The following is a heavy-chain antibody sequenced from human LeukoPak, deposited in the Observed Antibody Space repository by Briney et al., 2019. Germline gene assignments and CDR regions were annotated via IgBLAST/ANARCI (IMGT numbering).Heavy chain of an antibody. Sequence: SVKVSCKASGGTFSSYAIGWVRQAPGQGLEWMGGIIPIFGTANYAQKFQGRVTITADESTSTAYMELSSLRSEDTAVYYCARAFSGFDAFDIWGQGTMVTVSS. CDR2: IIPIFGTA. J-gene: IGHJ3*02. D-gene: IGHD5-12*01. V-gene: IGHV1-69*01. CDR1: GGTFSSYA. CDR3: ARAFSGFDAFDI.